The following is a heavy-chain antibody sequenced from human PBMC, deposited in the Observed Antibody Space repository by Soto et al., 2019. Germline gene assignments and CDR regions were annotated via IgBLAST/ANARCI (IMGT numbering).Heavy chain of an antibody. V-gene: IGHV4-39*01. CDR3: ARTYGDYELGYFDY. CDR2: IYYSGST. Sequence: PSETLSLTCTFSGGSISSSSYYWGWIRQPPGKGLEWIGSIYYSGSTYYNPSLKSRVTISVDTSKNQFSLKLSSVTAADTAVYYCARTYGDYELGYFDYWGQGTLVTVSS. D-gene: IGHD4-17*01. CDR1: GGSISSSSYY. J-gene: IGHJ4*02.